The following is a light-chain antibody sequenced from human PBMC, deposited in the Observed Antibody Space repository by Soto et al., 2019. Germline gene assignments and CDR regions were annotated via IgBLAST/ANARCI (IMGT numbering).Light chain of an antibody. J-gene: IGLJ2*01. CDR3: CSYAGSYNLV. CDR2: DVN. CDR1: SSDVGGYNY. V-gene: IGLV2-11*01. Sequence: QSALTQPRSVSGSPGQSVTISCTGTSSDVGGYNYVSWYQQFPGKAPKLMIYDVNKRPSGVPDRFSGSKSANTASLTISGLQTEDEADYYCCSYAGSYNLVLGGGTKPTVL.